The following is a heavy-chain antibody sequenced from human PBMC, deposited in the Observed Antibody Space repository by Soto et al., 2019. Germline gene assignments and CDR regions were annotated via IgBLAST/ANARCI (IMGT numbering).Heavy chain of an antibody. CDR1: GGSISSGGYY. V-gene: IGHV4-31*03. CDR3: ASGAVTGDPDGYMGV. CDR2: IYYSGST. J-gene: IGHJ6*03. D-gene: IGHD7-27*01. Sequence: SETLSLTCTVSGGSISSGGYYWSWIRQHPGKGLEWIGYIYYSGSTYYNPSLKSRVTISVDTSKNQFSLKLSSVTAADTAVYYRASGAVTGDPDGYMGVWGKGTTVTVSS.